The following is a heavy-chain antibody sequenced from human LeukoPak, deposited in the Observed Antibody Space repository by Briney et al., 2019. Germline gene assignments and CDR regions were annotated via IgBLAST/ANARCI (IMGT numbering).Heavy chain of an antibody. CDR1: GFGVSVYF. J-gene: IGHJ5*02. Sequence: TGGSLRLSCAVSGFGVSVYFMTWVRQAPGKGLEWVGRIRSNSDGGTIDYAAPVKGRFTLSRDDSKTTLYLQMNSLQTEDTAVYYCATDFYDSTWGQGTLVTVSS. D-gene: IGHD3-22*01. CDR2: IRSNSDGGTI. V-gene: IGHV3-15*07. CDR3: ATDFYDST.